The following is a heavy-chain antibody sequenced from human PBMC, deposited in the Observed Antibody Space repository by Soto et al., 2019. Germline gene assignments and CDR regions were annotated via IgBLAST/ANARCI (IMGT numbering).Heavy chain of an antibody. Sequence: GGSLSLSCAASGFTFSSYAMSWVRQAPGKGLEWVSAISGSGGSTYYADSVKGRFTISRDNSKNTLYLQMNSLRAEDTAVYYCAKGLDSSGYYPPGYWGQGTLVTVSS. CDR2: ISGSGGST. V-gene: IGHV3-23*01. CDR3: AKGLDSSGYYPPGY. J-gene: IGHJ4*02. CDR1: GFTFSSYA. D-gene: IGHD3-22*01.